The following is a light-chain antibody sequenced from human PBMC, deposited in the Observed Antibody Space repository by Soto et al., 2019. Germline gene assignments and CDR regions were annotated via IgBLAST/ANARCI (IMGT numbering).Light chain of an antibody. V-gene: IGLV1-44*01. CDR1: NSNIGINT. Sequence: QSVLTQPPSASGTPGQRVTISCSGSNSNIGINTVSWYQQVPGTAPRVLIYADNQRPSGVPDRFSGSKSGTSVSLAISWLQSEDEAAYYCAAWDDTLNGRYVFGTGTKVTVL. CDR3: AAWDDTLNGRYV. J-gene: IGLJ1*01. CDR2: ADN.